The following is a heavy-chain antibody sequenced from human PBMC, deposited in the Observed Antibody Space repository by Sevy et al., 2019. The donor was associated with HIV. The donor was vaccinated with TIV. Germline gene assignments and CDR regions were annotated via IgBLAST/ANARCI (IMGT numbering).Heavy chain of an antibody. Sequence: GGSLRLSCAASGFTFSIYDMHWVRQATGKGLEWVSAINTVGDTYYPGSVKGRFTISRENAKNSLYLQMNSLRAGDTAVYYCARGALSGSYGGPLDYWGQGTLVIVSS. CDR1: GFTFSIYD. V-gene: IGHV3-13*01. J-gene: IGHJ4*02. D-gene: IGHD1-26*01. CDR3: ARGALSGSYGGPLDY. CDR2: INTVGDT.